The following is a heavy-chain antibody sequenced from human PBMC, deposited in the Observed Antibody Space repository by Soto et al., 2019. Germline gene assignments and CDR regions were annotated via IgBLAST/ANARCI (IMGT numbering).Heavy chain of an antibody. CDR2: INPSGGST. Sequence: ASVKVSCKASGYTFTSYYMHWVRQAPGQGLEWMGIINPSGGSTSYAQKFQGRVTMTRDTSTSTVYMELSSLRSEDTAVYYCAREGEWAIAAAGTIHYYYYGMDVWGQGTTVTVSS. CDR1: GYTFTSYY. CDR3: AREGEWAIAAAGTIHYYYYGMDV. D-gene: IGHD6-13*01. V-gene: IGHV1-46*01. J-gene: IGHJ6*02.